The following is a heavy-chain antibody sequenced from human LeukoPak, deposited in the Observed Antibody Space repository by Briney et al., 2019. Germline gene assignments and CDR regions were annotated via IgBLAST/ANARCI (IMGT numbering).Heavy chain of an antibody. J-gene: IGHJ5*02. D-gene: IGHD3-10*01. CDR1: GGSFSGYY. CDR2: INHSGST. Sequence: SETLSLTCAVYGGSFSGYYWSWIRQPPGKGLEWIGEINHSGSTNYNPSLKSRVTISVDTSKNQFSLKLSSVTAADTAVYYCARGRSYYGSGSYYKQSAYSRSHWFDPWGQGTLVTVPS. CDR3: ARGRSYYGSGSYYKQSAYSRSHWFDP. V-gene: IGHV4-34*01.